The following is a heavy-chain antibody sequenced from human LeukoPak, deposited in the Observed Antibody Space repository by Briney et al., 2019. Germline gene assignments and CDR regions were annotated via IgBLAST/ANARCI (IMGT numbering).Heavy chain of an antibody. D-gene: IGHD6-19*01. Sequence: PGGSLRLSCAASGFTFSTFTINWVRQAPGKGLEWVSSISSTSDYIYYSDSVKGRFTISRDNAKNSLYLQMNSLRAEDTAVYYCARERREQWPSLDYWGQGTLVTVSS. V-gene: IGHV3-21*01. CDR1: GFTFSTFT. J-gene: IGHJ4*02. CDR2: ISSTSDYI. CDR3: ARERREQWPSLDY.